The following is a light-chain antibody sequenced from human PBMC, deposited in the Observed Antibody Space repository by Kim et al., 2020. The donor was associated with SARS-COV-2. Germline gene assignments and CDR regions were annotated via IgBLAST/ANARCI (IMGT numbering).Light chain of an antibody. V-gene: IGKV1-33*01. Sequence: DIQMTQSPSSLSASVGDRVTITCQASQDISNYLNWYQQKPGKAPKLLIYDASNLETGVPSRFSGSGSGTDFTFTISSLQPEDIATYYCQHYDNLPPHTFGQGTKLEI. CDR2: DAS. CDR3: QHYDNLPPHT. CDR1: QDISNY. J-gene: IGKJ2*01.